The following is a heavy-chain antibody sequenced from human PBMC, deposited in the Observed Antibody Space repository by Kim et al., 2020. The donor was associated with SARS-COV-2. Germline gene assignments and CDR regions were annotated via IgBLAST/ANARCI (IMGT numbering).Heavy chain of an antibody. J-gene: IGHJ6*02. V-gene: IGHV3-66*01. CDR2: IYSGGST. CDR3: ANPDSSGWYVGDV. CDR1: GFTVSSNY. D-gene: IGHD6-19*01. Sequence: GGSLRPSCAASGFTVSSNYMSWVRQAPGKGLEWVSVIYSGGSTYYADSVKGRFTISRDNSKNTLYLQMNSLRAEDTAVYYCANPDSSGWYVGDVWGQGTTVTVSS.